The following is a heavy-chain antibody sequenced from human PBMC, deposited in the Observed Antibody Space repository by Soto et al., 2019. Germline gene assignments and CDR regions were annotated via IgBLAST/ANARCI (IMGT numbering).Heavy chain of an antibody. CDR3: ALDGVRHSGGIDY. D-gene: IGHD2-8*01. CDR2: IIPIFGTA. J-gene: IGHJ4*02. V-gene: IGHV1-69*01. CDR1: GGTFSSYS. Sequence: QVQLVQSGAEVKKPGSSVKVTCKASGGTFSSYSINWVRQAPGQGFEWMGEIIPIFGTANYAQKFQGRLTITADESTSTVSMELSSLRSEDTGVYFCALDGVRHSGGIDYWGQGTLVTVSS.